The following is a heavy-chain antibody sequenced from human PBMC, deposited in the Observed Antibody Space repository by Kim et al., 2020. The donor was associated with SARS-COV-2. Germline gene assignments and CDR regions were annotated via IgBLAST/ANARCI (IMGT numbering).Heavy chain of an antibody. CDR1: GFTFSSYS. D-gene: IGHD2-2*01. V-gene: IGHV3-21*01. J-gene: IGHJ5*02. Sequence: GGSLRLSCAASGFTFSSYSMNWVRQAPGKGLEWVSSISSSSSYIYYADSVKGRFTISRDNAKNSLYLQMNSLRAEDTAVYYCARDPYCSSTSCYDRWFDHWGQGTLVTVSS. CDR3: ARDPYCSSTSCYDRWFDH. CDR2: ISSSSSYI.